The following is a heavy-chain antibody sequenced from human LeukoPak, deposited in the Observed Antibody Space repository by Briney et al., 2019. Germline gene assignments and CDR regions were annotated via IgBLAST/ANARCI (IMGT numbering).Heavy chain of an antibody. CDR2: TYYRSKWYN. J-gene: IGHJ4*02. CDR1: GDSVSSNIAA. V-gene: IGHV6-1*01. Sequence: SQTLSLTCAISGDSVSSNIAAWNSIRQSPSRGLEWLGRTYYRSKWYNDYAVSVKDRITINPDTSKNQFSPQLNSVTPEDTAVYYCARQYDYGSRRFAIDYWGQGTLVTVSS. CDR3: ARQYDYGSRRFAIDY. D-gene: IGHD3-10*01.